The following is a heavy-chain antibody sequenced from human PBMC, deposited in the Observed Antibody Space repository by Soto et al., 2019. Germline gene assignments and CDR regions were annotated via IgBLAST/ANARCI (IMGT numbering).Heavy chain of an antibody. J-gene: IGHJ4*02. CDR3: ARESEDLTSNFDY. V-gene: IGHV3-21*06. CDR2: ISSTTNYI. Sequence: GGSLRLSCAASGFTLTRYSMNWVRQAPGKGLEWVSSISSTTNYIYYEDSMKGRFTISRDNAKNSLYLEMNSLRAEDTAVYYCARESEDLTSNFDYWGQGTLVTVSS. CDR1: GFTLTRYS.